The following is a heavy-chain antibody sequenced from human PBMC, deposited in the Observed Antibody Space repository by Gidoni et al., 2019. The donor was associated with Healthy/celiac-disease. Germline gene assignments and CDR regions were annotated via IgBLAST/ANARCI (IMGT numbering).Heavy chain of an antibody. D-gene: IGHD5-12*01. J-gene: IGHJ4*02. V-gene: IGHV4-39*07. CDR2: IYYSGST. Sequence: QLQLQESGPGLVKPSETLSLPCTVPGGSISSSSYYWGWIRQPPGKGLEWIGSIYYSGSTYYNPSLKSRVTISVDTSKNQFSLKLSSVTAADTAVYYCAREPDGYNPLWDYWGQGTLVTVSS. CDR1: GGSISSSSYY. CDR3: AREPDGYNPLWDY.